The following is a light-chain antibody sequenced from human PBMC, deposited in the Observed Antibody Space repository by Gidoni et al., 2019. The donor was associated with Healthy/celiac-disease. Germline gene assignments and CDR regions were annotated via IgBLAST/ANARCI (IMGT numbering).Light chain of an antibody. J-gene: IGKJ1*01. Sequence: IVLTQSPGTLSSSPGERATLSCRASQSVSSSYLAWYQQKPGQAPRLLIYGASSRATGIPDRFSGSGSGTDFTLTISRLEPEDFAVYYCQQYGSSPGTFGQGTKVEIK. CDR3: QQYGSSPGT. CDR1: QSVSSSY. CDR2: GAS. V-gene: IGKV3-20*01.